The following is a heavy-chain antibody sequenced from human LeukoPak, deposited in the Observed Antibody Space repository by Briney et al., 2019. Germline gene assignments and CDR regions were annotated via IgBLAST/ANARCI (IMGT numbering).Heavy chain of an antibody. V-gene: IGHV4-39*07. Sequence: PSETLSLTCTVSGGSISSSNYYWGWIRQPPGKGLEWIGSIHYSGIANYNPSLKSRVTITVDTSKNQFSLKLSSVTAADTAVYYCARAYGSGSLDAFDIWGQGTMVTVSS. D-gene: IGHD3-10*01. CDR2: IHYSGIA. CDR1: GGSISSSNYY. J-gene: IGHJ3*02. CDR3: ARAYGSGSLDAFDI.